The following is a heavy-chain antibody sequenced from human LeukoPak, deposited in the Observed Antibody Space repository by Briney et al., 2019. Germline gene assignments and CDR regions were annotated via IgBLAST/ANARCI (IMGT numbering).Heavy chain of an antibody. CDR3: ARSYYYGMDV. J-gene: IGHJ6*02. CDR1: GGSLSSYY. V-gene: IGHV4-59*01. CDR2: IHDSGST. Sequence: SETLSLTCSVSGGSLSSYYWSWIRHSPGKQLEWIGDIHDSGSTNYNPSLKSRVTTSLDTSKNQFSLKLSSVTAADTAVYSCARSYYYGMDVWGQGTMVTVSS.